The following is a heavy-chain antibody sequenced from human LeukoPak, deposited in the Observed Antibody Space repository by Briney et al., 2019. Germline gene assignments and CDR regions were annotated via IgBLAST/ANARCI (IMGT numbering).Heavy chain of an antibody. D-gene: IGHD5-18*01. CDR3: ARGPGRGYGYYFDY. Sequence: GGSLRLSWAASGFTFTSYNMNWVRQAPGQGLEWVSFISTSSTTIYYADSVKGRFTISRDNAKNSLYLQMSSLRDEDTAVYYCARGPGRGYGYYFDYWGQGTLVTVSS. J-gene: IGHJ4*02. CDR1: GFTFTSYN. V-gene: IGHV3-48*02. CDR2: ISTSSTTI.